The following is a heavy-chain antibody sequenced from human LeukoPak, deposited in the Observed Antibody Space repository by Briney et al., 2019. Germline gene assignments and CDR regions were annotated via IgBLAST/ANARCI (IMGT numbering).Heavy chain of an antibody. CDR2: ISYDGSDK. CDR3: AKDLRGSPTIDY. V-gene: IGHV3-30*18. Sequence: GGSLRLPCAASGFSFSSYGMHWVRQTLGKGLEWLAVISYDGSDKYYVDSVKGRFTISRDNSKNTLYLQMNSLRPDDTAVYHCAKDLRGSPTIDYWGQGTLVTVSS. CDR1: GFSFSSYG. D-gene: IGHD1-26*01. J-gene: IGHJ4*02.